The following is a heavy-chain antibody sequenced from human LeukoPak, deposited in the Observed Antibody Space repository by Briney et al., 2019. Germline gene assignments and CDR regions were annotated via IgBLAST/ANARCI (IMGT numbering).Heavy chain of an antibody. CDR3: AIGNNDYYDSSGYFDY. D-gene: IGHD3-22*01. Sequence: PSETLSLTCAVSGGSISRGGYSWSWIRQPPGKGLEWIGYFYYSGSTYYNPSLKSRVTISVDTSKNQFSLKLSSVTAADTAVYYCAIGNNDYYDSSGYFDYWGQGTLVTVSS. CDR2: FYYSGST. CDR1: GGSISRGGYS. V-gene: IGHV4-30-2*03. J-gene: IGHJ4*02.